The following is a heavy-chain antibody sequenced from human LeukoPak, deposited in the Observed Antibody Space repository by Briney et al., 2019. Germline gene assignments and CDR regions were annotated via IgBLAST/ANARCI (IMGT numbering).Heavy chain of an antibody. CDR3: ARSGSSPGYGMDV. J-gene: IGHJ6*02. V-gene: IGHV4-34*01. D-gene: IGHD6-13*01. CDR2: INHSGST. Sequence: SETLSLTCAVYGGSFSGYYWSWIRQPPGKGLEWIGEINHSGSTNYNPSLKSRVTISVDTSKNQFSLELSSVTAADTAVYYCARSGSSPGYGMDVWGQGTTVTVSS. CDR1: GGSFSGYY.